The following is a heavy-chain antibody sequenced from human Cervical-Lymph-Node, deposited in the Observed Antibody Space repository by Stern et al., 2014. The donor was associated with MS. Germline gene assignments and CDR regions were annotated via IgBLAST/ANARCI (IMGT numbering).Heavy chain of an antibody. CDR1: GFTFSDYG. CDR2: SWRDGSNE. D-gene: IGHD4-17*01. CDR3: ARRYGGWFDS. Sequence: QVQLVESGGGVVQPGTSLRLSCAASGFTFSDYGMHWVRQAPGKVLEWVAVSWRDGSNENSADSVKGRFTISRDNSKNTLYLQMNSLRAEDTAVYYCARRYGGWFDSWGQGTQVTVSS. V-gene: IGHV3-33*01. J-gene: IGHJ5*01.